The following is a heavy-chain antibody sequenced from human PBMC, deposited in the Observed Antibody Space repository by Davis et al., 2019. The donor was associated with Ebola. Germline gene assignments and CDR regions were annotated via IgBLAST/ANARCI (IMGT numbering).Heavy chain of an antibody. D-gene: IGHD2-8*02. CDR1: GFTFSTYA. J-gene: IGHJ5*02. CDR3: VRDRQGYCTGGVCYRENWFDP. CDR2: ISGDGETT. V-gene: IGHV3-23*01. Sequence: PGGSLRLSCAASGFTFSTYAMNWVRQAPGKGLEWVSVISGDGETTFYADSVKGRFTISRDNSKNTLYLQMNSLRAEDTAVYYCVRDRQGYCTGGVCYRENWFDPWGQGTLVTVSS.